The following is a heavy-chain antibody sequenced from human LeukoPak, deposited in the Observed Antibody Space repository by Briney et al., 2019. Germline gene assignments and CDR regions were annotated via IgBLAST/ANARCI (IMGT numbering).Heavy chain of an antibody. J-gene: IGHJ4*02. V-gene: IGHV1-69*13. Sequence: ASVKVSCKASGGTFSGYAISWVRQAPGQGLEWMVGIIPIFGTANYAQKFQGRVTITADESTSTAYMELSSLRSEDTAVYYCARDESRYYYDSSGYYPPHFDYWGQGTLVTVSS. CDR1: GGTFSGYA. CDR3: ARDESRYYYDSSGYYPPHFDY. D-gene: IGHD3-22*01. CDR2: IIPIFGTA.